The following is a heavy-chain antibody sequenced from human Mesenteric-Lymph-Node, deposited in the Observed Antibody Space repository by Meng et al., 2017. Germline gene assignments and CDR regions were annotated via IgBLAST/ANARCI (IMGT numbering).Heavy chain of an antibody. CDR2: ISANTGKT. V-gene: IGHV1-18*01. CDR1: GYTFINYG. D-gene: IGHD6-13*01. CDR3: TRDHYHASSWYPGVDY. Sequence: QVQLVQSGFEVKKPGASVKVSCKASGYTFINYGITWVRQAPGQGLEWMGWISANTGKTKYAQEFQDRVIMTTETSTSTAYMELRSLRSDDTAVYYCTRDHYHASSWYPGVDYWGQGTLVTVSS. J-gene: IGHJ4*02.